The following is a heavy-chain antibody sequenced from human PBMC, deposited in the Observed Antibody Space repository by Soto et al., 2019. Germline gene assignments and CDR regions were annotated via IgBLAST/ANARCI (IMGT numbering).Heavy chain of an antibody. CDR2: IYYSGST. Sequence: SETLSLTCTVSGGSISSYYWSWIRQPPGKGLEWIGYIYYSGSTNYNPSLKSRVTISVDTSKNQFSLKLSSVTAADTAVYYCARADYGEYGGVFDYWGQGTLVTVSS. D-gene: IGHD4-17*01. J-gene: IGHJ4*02. CDR3: ARADYGEYGGVFDY. CDR1: GGSISSYY. V-gene: IGHV4-59*01.